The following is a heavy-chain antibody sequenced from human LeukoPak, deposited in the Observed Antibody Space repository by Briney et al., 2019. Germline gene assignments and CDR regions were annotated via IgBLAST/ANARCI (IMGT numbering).Heavy chain of an antibody. Sequence: ASVKVSCKASGGTFSSYAISRVRQAPGQGLEWMGRIIPIFGIANYAQKFQGRVTITADKSTSTAYMELSSLRSEDTAVYYCARVRSIAAENWFDPWGQGTLVTVSS. J-gene: IGHJ5*02. CDR3: ARVRSIAAENWFDP. D-gene: IGHD6-13*01. V-gene: IGHV1-69*04. CDR2: IIPIFGIA. CDR1: GGTFSSYA.